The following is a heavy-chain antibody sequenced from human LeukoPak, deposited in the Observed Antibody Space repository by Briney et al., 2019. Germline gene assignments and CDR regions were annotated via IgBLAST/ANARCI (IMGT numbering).Heavy chain of an antibody. J-gene: IGHJ4*02. V-gene: IGHV3-23*01. CDR2: ISGSGGST. D-gene: IGHD2-15*01. CDR1: GFIFSSYA. Sequence: PGGSLRLSCAASGFIFSSYAMSWVRQAPGKGLEWVSTISGSGGSTYYADSVKGRFTISRDNSKNTLYLQMNSLRAEDTAVYYCAKRESCSGGSCYSPHFDYWGQGTLVTVSS. CDR3: AKRESCSGGSCYSPHFDY.